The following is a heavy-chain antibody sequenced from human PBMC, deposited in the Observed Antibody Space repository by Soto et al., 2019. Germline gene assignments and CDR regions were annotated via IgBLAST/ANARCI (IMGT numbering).Heavy chain of an antibody. CDR2: INAGNGDT. Sequence: QVPLVQSGPEVKKPGASVKVSCKASGYTFTIYAIHWVRQAPGQSLEWMGWINAGNGDTKYSQKFQGRVLISRDTSATTAYMELSSLRSEDTAVYYCARDEGAGDILTGYYDKWGQGTLLTVSS. CDR1: GYTFTIYA. D-gene: IGHD3-9*01. V-gene: IGHV1-3*01. CDR3: ARDEGAGDILTGYYDK. J-gene: IGHJ4*02.